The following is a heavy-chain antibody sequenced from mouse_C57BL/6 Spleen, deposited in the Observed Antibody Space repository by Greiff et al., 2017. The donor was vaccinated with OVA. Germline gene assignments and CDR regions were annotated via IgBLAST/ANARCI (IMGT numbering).Heavy chain of an antibody. D-gene: IGHD2-4*01. CDR1: GYTFTSYW. J-gene: IGHJ3*01. CDR3: ASYYDYDGFAY. Sequence: QVQLQQSGAELVRPGSSVKLSCKASGYTFTSYWMDWVKQRPGQGLEWIGNIYPSDSETHYNQKFKDKATLTVDKSSSTAYMQLSSLTSEDSAVYYCASYYDYDGFAYWGQGTLVTVSA. CDR2: IYPSDSET. V-gene: IGHV1-61*01.